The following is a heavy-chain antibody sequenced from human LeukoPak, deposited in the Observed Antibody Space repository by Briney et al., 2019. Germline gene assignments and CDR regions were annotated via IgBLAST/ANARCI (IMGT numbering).Heavy chain of an antibody. D-gene: IGHD3-10*01. CDR1: GYTFTGYY. J-gene: IGHJ4*02. CDR3: ARDGGLTYYYGSGSYPFDY. Sequence: ASVKVSCKASGYTFTGYYMHWVRQAPGQGLEWMGWINPNIGGTNYAQKFQGRVTMTRDTSISTAYMELSRLRSDDTAVYYCARDGGLTYYYGSGSYPFDYWGQGTLVTVSS. V-gene: IGHV1-2*02. CDR2: INPNIGGT.